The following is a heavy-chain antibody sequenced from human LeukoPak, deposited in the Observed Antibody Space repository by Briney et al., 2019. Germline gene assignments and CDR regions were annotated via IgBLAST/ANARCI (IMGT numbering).Heavy chain of an antibody. CDR1: GYTFTSYY. CDR3: AREYSWLQLSRTYYYYGMDV. CDR2: INPSGGST. V-gene: IGHV1-46*01. Sequence: ASVKVSCKASGYTFTSYYMHWVRQAPGQGLEWMGIINPSGGSTSYAQKFQGRVTMTRDTSTSTVYMELSNLRSEDTAVYYCAREYSWLQLSRTYYYYGMDVWGQGTTVTVSS. J-gene: IGHJ6*02. D-gene: IGHD5-24*01.